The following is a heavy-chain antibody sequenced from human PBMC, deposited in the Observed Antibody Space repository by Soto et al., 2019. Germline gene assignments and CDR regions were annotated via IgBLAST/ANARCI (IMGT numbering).Heavy chain of an antibody. CDR1: AFNFSGSS. D-gene: IGHD3-3*01. J-gene: IGHJ4*02. V-gene: IGHV3-23*01. CDR2: ISRTGGRT. CDR3: ATYDFWRFDY. Sequence: DVQLLQSGGGLVQPGGSLRLSCAASAFNFSGSSMSWVRQAPGKGLHWVSGISRTGGRTFYTDSVKGRFTISRDNSDNTLHLQMNRLRVEDTALYYCATYDFWRFDYWGQGIVVTVSS.